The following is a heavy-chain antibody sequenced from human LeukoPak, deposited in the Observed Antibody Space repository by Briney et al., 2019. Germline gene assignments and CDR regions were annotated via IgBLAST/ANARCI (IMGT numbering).Heavy chain of an antibody. V-gene: IGHV3-20*04. CDR1: GFTFDDYG. CDR3: ARDGYGDYWSDY. D-gene: IGHD4-17*01. CDR2: INWNGGST. Sequence: GGSLRLSCAASGFTFDDYGMSLVRQAPGKGLEWVSGINWNGGSTGYADSVKGRFTISRDNAKNSLYLQMNSLRAEDTALYYCARDGYGDYWSDYWGQGTLVTVSS. J-gene: IGHJ4*02.